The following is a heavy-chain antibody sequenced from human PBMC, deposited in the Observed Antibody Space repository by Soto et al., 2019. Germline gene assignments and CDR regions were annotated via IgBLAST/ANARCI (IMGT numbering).Heavy chain of an antibody. J-gene: IGHJ6*02. D-gene: IGHD6-13*01. Sequence: PSETLSLTCAVSGGSISSSNWWSWVRQPPGKGLEWIGEIYHSGSTNYNPSLKSRVTISVDKSKNQFSLKLSSVTAADTAVYYCARDRRIQGIAAAGTGYYYYYYGMDVWGQGTTVTVSS. CDR3: ARDRRIQGIAAAGTGYYYYYYGMDV. CDR1: GGSISSSNW. V-gene: IGHV4-4*02. CDR2: IYHSGST.